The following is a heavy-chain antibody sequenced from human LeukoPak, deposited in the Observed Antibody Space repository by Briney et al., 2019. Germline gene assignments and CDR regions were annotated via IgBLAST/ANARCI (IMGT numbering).Heavy chain of an antibody. CDR1: GGSISSYY. D-gene: IGHD6-13*01. CDR2: IYYSGST. CDR3: AREKRTWSSSWFDY. J-gene: IGHJ4*02. V-gene: IGHV4-59*12. Sequence: SETLSLTCTVSGGSISSYYWSWIRQPPGKGLEWIGYIYYSGSTNYNPSLKSRVTISVDTSKNQFSLKLSSVTAADTAVYYCAREKRTWSSSWFDYWGQGTLVTVSS.